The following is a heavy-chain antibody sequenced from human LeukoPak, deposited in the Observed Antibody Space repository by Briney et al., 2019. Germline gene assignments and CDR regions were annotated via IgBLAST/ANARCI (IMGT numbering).Heavy chain of an antibody. Sequence: GGSLRLSCAASGFTFSNAWMSWVRQAPGKGLEWVGRIKSKTDGGTTDYAAPVKGRFTISRDDSKNTLYLQMNSLKTEDTAMYYCTTESEYYDFWSGFTATGYYYYYMDVWGKGTTVTVSS. CDR2: IKSKTDGGTT. CDR1: GFTFSNAW. J-gene: IGHJ6*03. V-gene: IGHV3-15*01. D-gene: IGHD3-3*01. CDR3: TTESEYYDFWSGFTATGYYYYYMDV.